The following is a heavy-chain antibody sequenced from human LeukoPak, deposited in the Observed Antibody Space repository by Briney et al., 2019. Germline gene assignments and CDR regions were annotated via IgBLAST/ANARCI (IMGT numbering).Heavy chain of an antibody. D-gene: IGHD6-19*01. J-gene: IGHJ4*02. CDR1: GYTFTSYG. Sequence: ASVKVSFKASGYTFTSYGISWVRQAPGQGLEWMGWMRAENINTHYAQKVQARVTMTTDTSTSTAYMELRSLRSDDTAVYYCARDQWLVGVEYGGQGTLVTVST. V-gene: IGHV1-18*01. CDR2: MRAENINT. CDR3: ARDQWLVGVEY.